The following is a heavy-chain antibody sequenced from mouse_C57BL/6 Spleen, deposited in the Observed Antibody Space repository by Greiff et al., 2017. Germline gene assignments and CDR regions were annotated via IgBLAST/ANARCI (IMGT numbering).Heavy chain of an antibody. Sequence: EVMLVESGGGLVKPGGSLKLSCAASGFTFSSYAMSWVRQTPEKRLEWVATISDGGSYTYYPDNVKGRFTISRDNAKNNLYLQMSHLKSEDTAMYYCARDGTTVVPYYYDYWGQGTTLTVSS. CDR3: ARDGTTVVPYYYDY. V-gene: IGHV5-4*01. D-gene: IGHD1-1*01. CDR1: GFTFSSYA. CDR2: ISDGGSYT. J-gene: IGHJ2*01.